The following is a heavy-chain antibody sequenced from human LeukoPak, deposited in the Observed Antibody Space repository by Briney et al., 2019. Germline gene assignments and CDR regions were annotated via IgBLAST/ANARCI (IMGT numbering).Heavy chain of an antibody. CDR2: IAYSGST. J-gene: IGHJ4*02. Sequence: SETLSLTCTVSSGAISNYYWSWIRQPPGKGLEWIGYIAYSGSTNYNPSLKSRVSMSVHTSKNQFSLKLSSVTAADTAVYYCARERRSGTYYYFDYWGQGILVTVSS. D-gene: IGHD3-10*01. V-gene: IGHV4-59*01. CDR3: ARERRSGTYYYFDY. CDR1: SGAISNYY.